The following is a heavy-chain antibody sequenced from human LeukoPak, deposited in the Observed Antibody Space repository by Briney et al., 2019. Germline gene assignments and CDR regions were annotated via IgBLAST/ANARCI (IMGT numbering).Heavy chain of an antibody. CDR2: IHHSGNT. J-gene: IGHJ4*02. CDR3: ARSDWAYDRSAYYSYYFDY. D-gene: IGHD3-22*01. CDR1: GGSISSSSYC. V-gene: IGHV4-39*02. Sequence: SETLSLTCTVSGGSISSSSYCWGWVRQPPGKGLEWIGSIHHSGNTYYNPSLKSRVTISVDTSKNHFSLKLSSVTAADTAVYSCARSDWAYDRSAYYSYYFDYWGQGTLVTVSS.